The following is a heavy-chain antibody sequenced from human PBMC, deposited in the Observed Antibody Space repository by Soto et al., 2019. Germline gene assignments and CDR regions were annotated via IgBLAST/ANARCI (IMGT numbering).Heavy chain of an antibody. J-gene: IGHJ5*01. CDR3: ARGINYYDSSGYTWFDS. V-gene: IGHV4-30-2*01. CDR2: IYHTGTT. Sequence: TLSLTCTVSAGSITNDRYSWTWIQQPPGKGLEWIGHIYHTGTTYYNPSLKSRVTMSVDTSKNQFSLKLSSVTAADTAVYYCARGINYYDSSGYTWFDSWGQGILVTVS. CDR1: AGSITNDRYS. D-gene: IGHD3-22*01.